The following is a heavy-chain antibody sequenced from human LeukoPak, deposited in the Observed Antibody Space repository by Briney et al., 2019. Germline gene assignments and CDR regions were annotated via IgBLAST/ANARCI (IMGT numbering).Heavy chain of an antibody. J-gene: IGHJ4*02. CDR1: GVSISSNY. CDR2: IYYTGIT. CDR3: ASAGNPHYFDF. Sequence: PSETLSLTCTVSGVSISSNYWSWIRQSPGKGLQWIGNIYYTGITNYNPSLKSRVAISIDTSKNQFSLTLNSVTAADAAVYYCASAGNPHYFDFWGQGPLVTVSS. V-gene: IGHV4-59*01.